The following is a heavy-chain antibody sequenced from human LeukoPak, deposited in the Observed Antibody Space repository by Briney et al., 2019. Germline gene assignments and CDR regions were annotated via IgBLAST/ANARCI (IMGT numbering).Heavy chain of an antibody. CDR1: GFTFSGYG. CDR2: ISYDGSNK. CDR3: AKDRVVVAATVYYYGMDV. D-gene: IGHD2-15*01. Sequence: GGSLRLSCAASGFTFSGYGMHWVRQAPGKGLEWVAVISYDGSNKYYADSVKGRFTISRDNSKNTLYLQMNSLRAEDTAVYYCAKDRVVVAATVYYYGMDVWGQGTTVTVSS. J-gene: IGHJ6*02. V-gene: IGHV3-30*18.